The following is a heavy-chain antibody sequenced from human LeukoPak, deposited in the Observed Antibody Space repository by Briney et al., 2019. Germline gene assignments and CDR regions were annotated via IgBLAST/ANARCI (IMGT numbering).Heavy chain of an antibody. CDR1: GFTLSNAW. D-gene: IGHD3-16*02. CDR2: IKSKTDGGTT. CDR3: TTVPDYVWGSYRVNFDY. J-gene: IGHJ4*02. V-gene: IGHV3-15*01. Sequence: GGSLRLSCAASGFTLSNAWMSWVRQAPGKGLEWVGRIKSKTDGGTTDYAAPVKGRFTISRDDSKNTLYLQMNSLKTEDTAVYYCTTVPDYVWGSYRVNFDYWGQGTLVTVSS.